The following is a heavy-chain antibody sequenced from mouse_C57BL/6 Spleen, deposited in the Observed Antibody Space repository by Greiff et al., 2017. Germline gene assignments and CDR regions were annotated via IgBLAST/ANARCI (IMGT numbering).Heavy chain of an antibody. V-gene: IGHV1-80*01. Sequence: QVQLQQSGAELVKPGASVKISCKASGYAFSSYWMNWVKQRPGKGLEWIGQIYPGDGDTNYNGKFKGKATLTADKSSSTAYMQLSSLTSADSAVYFCARGGDGYSYYFDYWGQGTTLTVSS. CDR1: GYAFSSYW. D-gene: IGHD2-3*01. CDR3: ARGGDGYSYYFDY. CDR2: IYPGDGDT. J-gene: IGHJ2*01.